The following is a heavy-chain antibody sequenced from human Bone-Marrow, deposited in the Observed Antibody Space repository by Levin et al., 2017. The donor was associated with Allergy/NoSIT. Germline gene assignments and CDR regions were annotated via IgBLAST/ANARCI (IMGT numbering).Heavy chain of an antibody. CDR3: ARERLRASDI. CDR2: IWSDGGDK. J-gene: IGHJ3*02. D-gene: IGHD1-26*01. CDR1: EFTFNTYG. V-gene: IGHV3-33*01. Sequence: GGSLRLSCAASEFTFNTYGMHWVRQAPGEGLEWVAVIWSDGGDKKYADSVKGRFTISRDNSNSTLYLQMNSLRVEDTAVYYCARERLRASDIWGQGTMVIVSS.